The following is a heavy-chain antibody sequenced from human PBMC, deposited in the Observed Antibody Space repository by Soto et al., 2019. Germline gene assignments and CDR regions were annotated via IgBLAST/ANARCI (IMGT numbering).Heavy chain of an antibody. Sequence: EVQLVESGGGLVQPGGSLRLSCVASGFTFSSYSMNWVRQAPGKGLEWVSYISSSSSTIAYADSVKGRFTISRDNAKNSLYLQRNSLRDEDTAVYYCARDSSGWYWYFDLWGRGTLVTVSS. J-gene: IGHJ2*01. CDR3: ARDSSGWYWYFDL. D-gene: IGHD6-19*01. V-gene: IGHV3-48*02. CDR1: GFTFSSYS. CDR2: ISSSSSTI.